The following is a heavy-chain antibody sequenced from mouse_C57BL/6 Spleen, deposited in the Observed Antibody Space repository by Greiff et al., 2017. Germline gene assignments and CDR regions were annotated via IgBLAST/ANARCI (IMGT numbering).Heavy chain of an antibody. CDR1: GYSFTGYY. CDR3: ARGEGLRPWFAY. Sequence: VQLKQSGPELVKPGASVKISCKASGYSFTGYYMNWVKQSPEKSLEWIGEINPSTGGTTYNQKFKAKATLTVDKSSSTAYMQLKSLTSEDSAVYYCARGEGLRPWFAYWGQGTLVTVSA. CDR2: INPSTGGT. V-gene: IGHV1-42*01. J-gene: IGHJ3*01. D-gene: IGHD2-4*01.